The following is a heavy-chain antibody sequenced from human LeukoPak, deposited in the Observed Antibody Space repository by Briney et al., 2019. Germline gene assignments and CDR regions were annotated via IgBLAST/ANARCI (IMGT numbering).Heavy chain of an antibody. CDR1: GFTFSSYG. V-gene: IGHV3-30*18. Sequence: GGSLRLSCAASGFTFSSYGMHWVRQAPGKGLEWVAVISYDGSNKYYADSVKGRFTISRDNSKNTLYLQMNSLRAEDTAVYYCAKDGGRWLQFIAQANCFDYWGQGTLVTVSS. J-gene: IGHJ4*02. CDR3: AKDGGRWLQFIAQANCFDY. D-gene: IGHD5-24*01. CDR2: ISYDGSNK.